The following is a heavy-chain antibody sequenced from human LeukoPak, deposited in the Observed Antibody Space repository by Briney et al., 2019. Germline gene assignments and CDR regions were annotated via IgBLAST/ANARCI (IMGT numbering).Heavy chain of an antibody. J-gene: IGHJ6*02. Sequence: GGSLRLSCAASGFTFSSYPMHWVRQAPGKGLEWVAVISYDGSNKYYADSVKGRFTISRDNSKNTLYLQMNSLRAEDTAVYYCARVWSGYYPYYYYYGMDVWGQGTTVTVSS. CDR2: ISYDGSNK. V-gene: IGHV3-30-3*01. D-gene: IGHD3/OR15-3a*01. CDR3: ARVWSGYYPYYYYYGMDV. CDR1: GFTFSSYP.